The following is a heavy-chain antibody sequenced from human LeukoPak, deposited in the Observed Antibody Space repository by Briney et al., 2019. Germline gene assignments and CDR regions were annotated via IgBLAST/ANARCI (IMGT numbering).Heavy chain of an antibody. Sequence: GSLRLSCAASGFTFIINAMHWVRQAPGKGLEYVSTISSNGGSTYYANSVKGRFTISRDNSKNTLYLQMGSLRVEDMAVYYCARDYAGIQLWLDYWGQGTLVTVSS. CDR1: GFTFIINA. CDR2: ISSNGGST. CDR3: ARDYAGIQLWLDY. J-gene: IGHJ4*02. D-gene: IGHD5-18*01. V-gene: IGHV3-64*01.